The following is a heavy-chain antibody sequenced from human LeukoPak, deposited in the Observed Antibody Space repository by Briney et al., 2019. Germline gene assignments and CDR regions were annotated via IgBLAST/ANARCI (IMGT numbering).Heavy chain of an antibody. J-gene: IGHJ1*01. Sequence: GRSVRLSCGASGFPCSTYGFHWVRQAPGKGLEWVAVIWHDGSNQYYADSVKGRFPISRDSSKNTVYLEMNSLRADDTAVYYCARSEADLVVRPVAEKFQHWGQGTLVTVSS. D-gene: IGHD2-2*01. CDR1: GFPCSTYG. CDR2: IWHDGSNQ. V-gene: IGHV3-33*01. CDR3: ARSEADLVVRPVAEKFQH.